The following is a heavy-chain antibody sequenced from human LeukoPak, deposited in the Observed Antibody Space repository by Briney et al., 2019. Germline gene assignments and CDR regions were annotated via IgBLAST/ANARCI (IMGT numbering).Heavy chain of an antibody. V-gene: IGHV1-8*03. J-gene: IGHJ3*02. Sequence: GASVKVSCKASGYTFTGYYMHWVRQAPGQGLEWMGWMNPNSGNTGYAQKFQGRVTITRNTSISTAYMELSSLRSEDTAVYYCARVGWLLLIDAFDIWGQGTMVTVSS. CDR3: ARVGWLLLIDAFDI. CDR2: MNPNSGNT. CDR1: GYTFTGYY. D-gene: IGHD3-22*01.